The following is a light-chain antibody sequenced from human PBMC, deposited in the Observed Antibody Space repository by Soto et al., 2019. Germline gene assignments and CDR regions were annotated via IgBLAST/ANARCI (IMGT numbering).Light chain of an antibody. V-gene: IGKV3-15*01. J-gene: IGKJ1*01. Sequence: EIVVTKSPATLSVSQGERATLSFWASQSVITNLAWYQQKPGQAPRLLIYGASTRAAIIPARFSGSGSGTEFTLTISSLQSEDFAVYYCQQYNKWPRTFGQGTKVDIK. CDR2: GAS. CDR1: QSVITN. CDR3: QQYNKWPRT.